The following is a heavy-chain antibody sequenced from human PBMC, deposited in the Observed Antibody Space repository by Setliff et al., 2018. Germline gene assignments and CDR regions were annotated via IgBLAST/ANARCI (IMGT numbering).Heavy chain of an antibody. CDR1: GFTLDDYY. D-gene: IGHD3-22*01. V-gene: IGHV3-11*04. J-gene: IGHJ1*01. Sequence: GGSLRLSCEASGFTLDDYYMTWIRQAPGKGLEWISYISSSGYAIYYANSVKGRFSISRDDALNSLFLEMNSLRVDDTAIYYCARGKDYSDGSGYPIFQHRGQGTPVTVSS. CDR3: ARGKDYSDGSGYPIFQH. CDR2: ISSSGYAI.